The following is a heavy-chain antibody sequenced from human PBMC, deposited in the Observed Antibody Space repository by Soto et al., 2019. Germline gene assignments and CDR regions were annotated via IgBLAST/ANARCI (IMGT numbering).Heavy chain of an antibody. CDR3: AKVRASYLSASYFYYGLEV. Sequence: GGSLRLSCAASGFTFSHYVLSWVRQAPGGGLEWVSSISGSGSSVYLADSVRGRFAMSRDLSTNTVSLQMNSLTVEDTAIYYCAKVRASYLSASYFYYGLEVWGQGTTVTVSS. CDR2: ISGSGSSV. J-gene: IGHJ6*02. V-gene: IGHV3-23*01. CDR1: GFTFSHYV. D-gene: IGHD2-21*01.